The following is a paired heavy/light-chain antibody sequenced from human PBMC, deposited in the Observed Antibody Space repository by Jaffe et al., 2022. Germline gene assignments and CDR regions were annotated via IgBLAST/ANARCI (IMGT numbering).Light chain of an antibody. J-gene: IGKJ5*01. Sequence: DIQMTQSPSSLSASVGDRVTITCRASQGIRNYLAWFQQKPGKAPKSLIYAASSLQSGVPSKFSGSGSGTDFTLTISSLQPEDFATYYCQQYDIYPLTFGQGTRLEIK. CDR1: QGIRNY. CDR2: AAS. V-gene: IGKV1-16*02. CDR3: QQYDIYPLT.
Heavy chain of an antibody. D-gene: IGHD1-26*01. CDR3: ARMSGSYVGTDY. V-gene: IGHV3-48*03. J-gene: IGHJ4*02. CDR2: ISTSGSTI. Sequence: EVQLVESGGGLVQPGGSLRLSCAASGFTFNSCEMNWVRQAPGKGLEWISYISTSGSTIYYADSVKGRFTISRDNAKNSLYLQMNSLRAEDTAVYYCARMSGSYVGTDYWGQGTLITVSS. CDR1: GFTFNSCE.